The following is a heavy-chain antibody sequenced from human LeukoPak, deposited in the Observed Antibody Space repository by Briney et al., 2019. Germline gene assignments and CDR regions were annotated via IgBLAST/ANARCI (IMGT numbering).Heavy chain of an antibody. Sequence: SETLSHTCGVYGWSFSGYYWSWIRQPPGNVLEWIGDINHSGGTNSNPSLKSRVTISVDTSKNQFSLKLSSVTAADTAVYYCARGWGTPRYYFDYWGQGTLVTVSS. D-gene: IGHD1/OR15-1a*01. J-gene: IGHJ4*02. V-gene: IGHV4-34*01. CDR3: ARGWGTPRYYFDY. CDR1: GWSFSGYY. CDR2: INHSGGT.